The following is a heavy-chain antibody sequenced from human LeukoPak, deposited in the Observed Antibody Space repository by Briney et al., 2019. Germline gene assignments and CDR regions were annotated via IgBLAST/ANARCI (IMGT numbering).Heavy chain of an antibody. V-gene: IGHV4-39*07. Sequence: PSETLSLTCTVSGGSISGSSYFWGWIRQPPGKGLEWIGSIYYSGSTYYNPSLKSRVTISVDRSKNQFSLKLSSVTAADTAVYYCARCVPVTNWFDPWGQGTLVTVSS. D-gene: IGHD4-11*01. CDR1: GGSISGSSYF. CDR2: IYYSGST. J-gene: IGHJ5*02. CDR3: ARCVPVTNWFDP.